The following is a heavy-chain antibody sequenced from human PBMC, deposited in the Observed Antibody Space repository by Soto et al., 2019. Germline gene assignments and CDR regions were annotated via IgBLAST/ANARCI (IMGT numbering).Heavy chain of an antibody. Sequence: QVQLVQSGAEVKKPGSSVKVSCKASGGTFSTYTITWVRQAPGQGLEWMGRIIPISGIINYAQKFQGRVTISADKFTCTAYMELTGLRSDDTAVYYCAGDPDSHYNDSHASSYPWGQGTLVTVSS. J-gene: IGHJ5*02. D-gene: IGHD4-4*01. V-gene: IGHV1-69*08. CDR3: AGDPDSHYNDSHASSYP. CDR2: IIPISGII. CDR1: GGTFSTYT.